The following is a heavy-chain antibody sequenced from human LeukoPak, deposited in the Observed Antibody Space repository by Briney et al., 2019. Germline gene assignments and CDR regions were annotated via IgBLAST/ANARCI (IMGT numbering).Heavy chain of an antibody. V-gene: IGHV3-43*02. J-gene: IGHJ4*02. CDR1: GFTFEDYA. Sequence: GRSLRLSCAASGFTFEDYAMHWVRQGPGKGLECVSLISGNGNNIYYADSVKGRFTIYRDNNKTTIYLQMHSLRTDDIALYYCAKDLPQYYDFWSGYYGGFDYWGQGTLVTVSS. CDR3: AKDLPQYYDFWSGYYGGFDY. D-gene: IGHD3-3*01. CDR2: ISGNGNNI.